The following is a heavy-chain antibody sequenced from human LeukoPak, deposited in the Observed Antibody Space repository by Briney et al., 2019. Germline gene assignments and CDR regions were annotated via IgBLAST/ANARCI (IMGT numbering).Heavy chain of an antibody. D-gene: IGHD3-10*01. J-gene: IGHJ4*02. CDR2: VYSGNDGT. CDR3: TKRSRGYYDY. CDR1: GFTVSTDN. Sequence: PGGSLRLSCAASGFTVSTDNMSWVRQVPGKGLEWVSVVYSGNDGTNYADSVRGRFTISRDDSKNMVYLQMNNLRLEDAAVYYRTKRSRGYYDYWGQGTLVTVSS. V-gene: IGHV3-66*02.